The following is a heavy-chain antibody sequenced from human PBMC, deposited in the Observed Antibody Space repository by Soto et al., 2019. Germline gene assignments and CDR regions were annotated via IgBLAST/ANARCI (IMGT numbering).Heavy chain of an antibody. V-gene: IGHV1-18*01. CDR1: GYTFTSYG. CDR2: IIAYNGNT. Sequence: ASVKVSCKASGYTFTSYGISWVRQAPGQGFEWMGWIIAYNGNTHYAKKLQGRVTMTTDASTSTAYMELRSLRSDDTAVYYCARGSVPSTTVTTFFLDYWGQGTLVTVSS. J-gene: IGHJ4*02. CDR3: ARGSVPSTTVTTFFLDY. D-gene: IGHD4-17*01.